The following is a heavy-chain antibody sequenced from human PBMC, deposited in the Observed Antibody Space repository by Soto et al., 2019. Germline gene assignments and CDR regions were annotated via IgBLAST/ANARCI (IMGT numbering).Heavy chain of an antibody. CDR3: ATDSSSFYYFDY. CDR1: GFTFSSYS. Sequence: EVQLVESGGGLVQPGGSLRLSCAASGFTFSSYSMNWVRQAPGKGLEWVSYISSSSSTIYYADSVKGLFTISRDNAKNSLYLQMNSLRDEDTAVYYCATDSSSFYYFDYWGQGTLVTVSS. D-gene: IGHD6-6*01. J-gene: IGHJ4*02. V-gene: IGHV3-48*02. CDR2: ISSSSSTI.